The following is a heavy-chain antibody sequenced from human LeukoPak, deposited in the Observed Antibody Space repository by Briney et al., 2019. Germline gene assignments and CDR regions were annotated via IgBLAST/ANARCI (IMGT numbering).Heavy chain of an antibody. CDR2: IYYSGST. J-gene: IGHJ6*02. D-gene: IGHD2-15*01. V-gene: IGHV4-31*03. Sequence: SETLSLTCTVSGGSISSGGYYWSWIRQHPGKGLEWIGYIYYSGSTYYNPSLKSRVTISVDTSKNQFSLKLSSVTAADTAVYYCARDRVVVVAATDYYYGMDVWGQGTTVTVSS. CDR3: ARDRVVVVAATDYYYGMDV. CDR1: GGSISSGGYY.